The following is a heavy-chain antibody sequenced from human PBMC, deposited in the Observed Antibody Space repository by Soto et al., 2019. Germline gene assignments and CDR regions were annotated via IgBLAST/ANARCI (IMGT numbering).Heavy chain of an antibody. CDR3: AKAYIAVAGSFDY. J-gene: IGHJ4*02. V-gene: IGHV3-30*18. CDR1: GFTFSSYG. CDR2: ISYDGSNK. D-gene: IGHD6-19*01. Sequence: GGSLRLSCAASGFTFSSYGMHWVRQAPGKGLEWVAVISYDGSNKYYADSVKGRFTISRDNSKNTLYLQMNSLRAADPAVYYCAKAYIAVAGSFDYWGQGTLVTVSS.